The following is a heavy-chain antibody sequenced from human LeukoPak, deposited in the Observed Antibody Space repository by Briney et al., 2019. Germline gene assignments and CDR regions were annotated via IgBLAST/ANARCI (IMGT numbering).Heavy chain of an antibody. CDR1: RYTFTGYY. V-gene: IGHV1-2*02. Sequence: ASVKVSCKASRYTFTGYYIHWVRQAPGQGLEWMGWINPNSGGTNYAQKFQGRVTMTRDTSISTAYMELSRLRSDDTAVYYCARDFRAAMVSDWFDPWGQRTLVTVSS. CDR2: INPNSGGT. CDR3: ARDFRAAMVSDWFDP. D-gene: IGHD5-18*01. J-gene: IGHJ5*02.